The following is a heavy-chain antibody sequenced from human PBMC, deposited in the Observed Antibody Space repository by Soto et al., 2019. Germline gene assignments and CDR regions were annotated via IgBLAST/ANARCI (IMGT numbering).Heavy chain of an antibody. V-gene: IGHV3-21*01. J-gene: IGHJ4*02. D-gene: IGHD2-15*01. Sequence: EVQLVESGGGRAKPGGSLRLSCAASGFTFSTYSMNWVRQAPGKGLEWVSSIGRASSYTYYADSVKGRFTISKDNATNSLSLQLNSLRVDDTAVYYGARVKTGSAAGRGSPADYWGQGILVTVSS. CDR2: IGRASSYT. CDR1: GFTFSTYS. CDR3: ARVKTGSAAGRGSPADY.